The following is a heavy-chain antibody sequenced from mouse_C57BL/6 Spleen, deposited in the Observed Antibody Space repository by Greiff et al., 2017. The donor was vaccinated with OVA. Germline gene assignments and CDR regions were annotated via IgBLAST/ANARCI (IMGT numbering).Heavy chain of an antibody. CDR2: IHPSDSDT. D-gene: IGHD4-1*01. J-gene: IGHJ3*01. V-gene: IGHV1-74*01. CDR3: AIWDFVAY. Sequence: QVQLQQPGAELVKPGASVTVSCKSSFSPFPLYWMHWVKQRPGQGLEWIGRIHPSDSDTNYNQKFKGKATLTVDKSSSTAYMQLSSLTSEDSAVYYCAIWDFVAYWGQGTLVTVSA. CDR1: FSPFPLYW.